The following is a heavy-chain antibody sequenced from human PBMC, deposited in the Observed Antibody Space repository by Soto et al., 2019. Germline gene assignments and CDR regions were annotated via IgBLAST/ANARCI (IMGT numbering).Heavy chain of an antibody. J-gene: IGHJ3*02. CDR3: ARDGYYYDSSGYYYGLSGAFDI. CDR1: GFTFSSYG. Sequence: GGSLRLSCAASGFTFSSYGMHWVRQAPGKGLEWVAVIWYDGSNKYYADSVKGRFTISRDNSKNTLYLQMNSLRAEDTAVYYCARDGYYYDSSGYYYGLSGAFDIWGQGTMVTVSS. V-gene: IGHV3-33*01. D-gene: IGHD3-22*01. CDR2: IWYDGSNK.